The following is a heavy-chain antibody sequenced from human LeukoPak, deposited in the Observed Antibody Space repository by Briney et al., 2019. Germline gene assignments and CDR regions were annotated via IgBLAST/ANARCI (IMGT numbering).Heavy chain of an antibody. J-gene: IGHJ4*02. V-gene: IGHV4-59*12. CDR2: IYYSGSA. Sequence: SETLSLTCTVSGGSISTYYWSWIRQPPGKGLGWIGYIYYSGSANYNPSLKSRVTISVDTSKNQFSLKLSSVTAADTAVFYCARVAYSGYDYRGYFDYWGQGTLVTVSS. CDR1: GGSISTYY. D-gene: IGHD5-12*01. CDR3: ARVAYSGYDYRGYFDY.